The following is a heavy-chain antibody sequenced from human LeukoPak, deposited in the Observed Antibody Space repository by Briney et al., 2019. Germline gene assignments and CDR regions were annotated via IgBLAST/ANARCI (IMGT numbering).Heavy chain of an antibody. Sequence: SETLSLTCTVSGGSISSYYWSWIRQPPGKGLEWIGYVHYSGSTNYNPSLKSRVTISVDTSKNQFSLRLTSVTAADTAVYYCARDRYGYEFDYWGQGTLVTVSS. CDR1: GGSISSYY. D-gene: IGHD5-12*01. CDR2: VHYSGST. J-gene: IGHJ4*02. CDR3: ARDRYGYEFDY. V-gene: IGHV4-59*01.